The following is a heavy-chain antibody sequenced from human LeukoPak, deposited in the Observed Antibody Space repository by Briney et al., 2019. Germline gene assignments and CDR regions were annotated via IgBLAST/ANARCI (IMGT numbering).Heavy chain of an antibody. D-gene: IGHD3-16*01. J-gene: IGHJ6*02. CDR1: GFTFSNAW. CDR3: TTDYYDYVWGSPLGGPSMDV. CDR2: IKSKTDGGTT. V-gene: IGHV3-15*01. Sequence: PGGSLRLSCAASGFTFSNAWMSWVRQAPRKGLEWVGRIKSKTDGGTTDYAAPVKGRFTISRDDSKNTLYLQMNSLKTEDTAVYYCTTDYYDYVWGSPLGGPSMDVWGQGTTVTVSS.